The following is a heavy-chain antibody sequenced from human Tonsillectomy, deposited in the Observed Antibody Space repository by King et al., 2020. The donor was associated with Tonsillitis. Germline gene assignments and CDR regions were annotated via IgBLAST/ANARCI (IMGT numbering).Heavy chain of an antibody. CDR2: IYWDDDK. CDR3: AHARGGGNSPLFDY. J-gene: IGHJ4*02. CDR1: GFSLSTTLVG. Sequence: TLKESGPTLVKPTQTLTLTCSFSGFSLSTTLVGVAWIRQPPGKALEWPALIYWDDDKRYSPSLKTRLTITKDTSKNQVVLTMTNMDPVDTATYYCAHARGGGNSPLFDYWGQGTLVTVSS. V-gene: IGHV2-5*02. D-gene: IGHD4-23*01.